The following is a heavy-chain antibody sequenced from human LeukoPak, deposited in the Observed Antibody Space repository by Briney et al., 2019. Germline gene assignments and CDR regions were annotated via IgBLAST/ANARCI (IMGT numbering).Heavy chain of an antibody. CDR2: IKQDGSET. Sequence: GGSLRLSCAASGFTFSSYWMSWVRQAPGKGLEWVASIKQDGSETYYVDSVKGRFTISRDNAKNLVYLQMNSLRAEDTAVYYCAKDERYNYDRYYFDYWGQGTLVTVSS. CDR1: GFTFSSYW. J-gene: IGHJ4*02. D-gene: IGHD5-18*01. CDR3: AKDERYNYDRYYFDY. V-gene: IGHV3-7*01.